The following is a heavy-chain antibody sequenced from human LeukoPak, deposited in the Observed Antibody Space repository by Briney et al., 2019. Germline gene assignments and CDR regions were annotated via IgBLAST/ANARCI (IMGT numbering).Heavy chain of an antibody. CDR2: IIHSGST. Sequence: SETLSLTCAVYGGSFSDYYWSWIRQPPGKGLEWIGEIIHSGSTNYNPSLKSRVTISVDTSKNQFSLKLSSVTAADTAVYYCARGPPTDYYDSSGYYYVFDYWGQGTLVTVSS. J-gene: IGHJ4*02. V-gene: IGHV4-34*01. CDR1: GGSFSDYY. D-gene: IGHD3-22*01. CDR3: ARGPPTDYYDSSGYYYVFDY.